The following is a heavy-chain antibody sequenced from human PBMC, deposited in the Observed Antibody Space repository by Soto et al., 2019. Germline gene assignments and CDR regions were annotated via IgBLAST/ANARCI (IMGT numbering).Heavy chain of an antibody. Sequence: KASETLSLTCSVSGDSTSSDYLSWIRQPPGKGLEWIGYIYYSGLTNYNPSLKSRLTISVDTSKNQFSLKLASVTAADTAVYYCARARGSSQNLDTWGQGALVTVYS. CDR3: ARARGSSQNLDT. V-gene: IGHV4-59*01. D-gene: IGHD6-13*01. J-gene: IGHJ5*02. CDR1: GDSTSSDY. CDR2: IYYSGLT.